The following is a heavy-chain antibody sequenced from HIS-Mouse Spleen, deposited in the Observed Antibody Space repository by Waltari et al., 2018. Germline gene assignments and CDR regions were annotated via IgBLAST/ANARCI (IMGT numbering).Heavy chain of an antibody. J-gene: IGHJ3*02. CDR2: ISYDGSNK. V-gene: IGHV3-30*18. CDR3: AKGVARAFDI. D-gene: IGHD6-6*01. Sequence: QVQLVESGGGVVQPGRSMRLSCAASGFTFSSYGMHWVRQAPGKGLEWVGVISYDGSNKYYADSVKGRFTISRDNSKNTLYLQMNSLRAEDTAVYYCAKGVARAFDIWGQGTMVTVSS. CDR1: GFTFSSYG.